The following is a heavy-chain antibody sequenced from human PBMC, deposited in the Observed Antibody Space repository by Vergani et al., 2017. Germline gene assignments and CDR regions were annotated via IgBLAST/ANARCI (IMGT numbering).Heavy chain of an antibody. CDR3: AREEDGYKPSFGY. V-gene: IGHV4-34*01. J-gene: IGHJ4*02. CDR1: GGSFSGYY. Sequence: QVQLQQWGAGLLKPSETLSLTCAVYGGSFSGYYWSWIRQPPGKGLEWIGEINHSGSTNYNPSLKSRVTISVDTSKNQFSLKLSSVTAADTAVYYCAREEDGYKPSFGYWGQGTLVTVSS. CDR2: INHSGST. D-gene: IGHD5-24*01.